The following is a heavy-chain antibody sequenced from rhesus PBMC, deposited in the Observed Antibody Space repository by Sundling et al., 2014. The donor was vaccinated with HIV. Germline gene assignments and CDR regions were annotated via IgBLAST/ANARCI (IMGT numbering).Heavy chain of an antibody. D-gene: IGHD3-16*01. CDR2: IFGNSPST. J-gene: IGHJ4*01. CDR1: GGSFTGYY. V-gene: IGHV4-165*01. Sequence: QVQLQESGPGLVKPSEPLSLTCAVSGGSFTGYYWGWIRQPPGKGLEWIANIFGNSPSTYYNPSLKSRVAISKDTSKNQFSLNLSSVTASDTAVYYCARGRRYYSGDYFFDYWGQGVLVTVSS. CDR3: ARGRRYYSGDYFFDY.